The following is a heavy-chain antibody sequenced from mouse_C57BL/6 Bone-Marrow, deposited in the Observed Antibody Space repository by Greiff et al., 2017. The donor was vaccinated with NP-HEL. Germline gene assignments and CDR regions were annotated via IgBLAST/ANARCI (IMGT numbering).Heavy chain of an antibody. Sequence: VKLVESGPGLVQPSQSLSITCTVSGFSLTSYGVHWVRQSPGKGLEWLGVIWRGGSTDYNAAFMSRLSITKDNSKSQVFFKMNSLQADDTAIYYCAKNTRPFYYAMDYWGQGTSVTVSS. V-gene: IGHV2-5*01. CDR2: IWRGGST. J-gene: IGHJ4*01. CDR3: AKNTRPFYYAMDY. CDR1: GFSLTSYG.